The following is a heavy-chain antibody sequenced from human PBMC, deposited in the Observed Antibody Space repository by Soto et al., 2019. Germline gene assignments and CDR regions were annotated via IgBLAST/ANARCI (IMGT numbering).Heavy chain of an antibody. CDR1: GYSFTSHT. J-gene: IGHJ4*02. CDR2: IVAGNGHI. Sequence: QVQLVQSGAEVKEPGASVIVSCRASGYSFTSHTLHWARQAPGQSLEWMGWIVAGNGHIRYVQQFHDRVTFTKDTSATTAYMELRSLTSDDTAIYYWAREPEDGVPGDYWGQGTLVDVSS. V-gene: IGHV1-3*01. D-gene: IGHD2-8*01. CDR3: AREPEDGVPGDY.